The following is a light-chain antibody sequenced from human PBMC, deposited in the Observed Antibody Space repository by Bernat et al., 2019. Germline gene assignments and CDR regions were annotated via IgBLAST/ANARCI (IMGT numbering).Light chain of an antibody. Sequence: QSALTQPRSVSGSPGQSVTISCTGTSSDVGDRNYVSWYQHHPGQAPKFIIYDVIKRPSGVPDRFSGSKSGNTASLTVSGLQAEDEADYYCSSYAGSNNFEVFGTGTKVTVL. CDR2: DVI. CDR3: SSYAGSNNFEV. CDR1: SSDVGDRNY. J-gene: IGLJ1*01. V-gene: IGLV2-11*01.